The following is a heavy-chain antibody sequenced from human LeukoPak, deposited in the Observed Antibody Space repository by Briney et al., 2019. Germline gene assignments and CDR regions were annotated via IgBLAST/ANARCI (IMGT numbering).Heavy chain of an antibody. V-gene: IGHV3-7*01. D-gene: IGHD3-10*02. CDR2: INQDGSVK. CDR3: ARDPNPMLGVSFDS. CDR1: GFTFSDDW. Sequence: SGGSLRLSCVASGFTFSDDWMNWVRQAPGKGLEWVATINQDGSVKHYVDSVKGRFAISRDNAENSLYQQMNSLRAEDTAVYYYARDPNPMLGVSFDSWGQGTLVTVSS. J-gene: IGHJ4*02.